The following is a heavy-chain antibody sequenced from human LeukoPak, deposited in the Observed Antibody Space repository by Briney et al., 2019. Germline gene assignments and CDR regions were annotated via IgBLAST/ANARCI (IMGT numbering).Heavy chain of an antibody. CDR2: ISWNSGFI. J-gene: IGHJ6*02. CDR3: AKVVSNYYYYYGMDV. V-gene: IGHV3-9*01. Sequence: GGSLRLSCAASGFTFDDYAMHWVRQAPGKGLEWVSGISWNSGFIGYADSVKGRFTISRDNAKNSLYLQMNSLRAEDTALYYCAKVVSNYYYYYGMDVWGQGTTVTVSS. CDR1: GFTFDDYA.